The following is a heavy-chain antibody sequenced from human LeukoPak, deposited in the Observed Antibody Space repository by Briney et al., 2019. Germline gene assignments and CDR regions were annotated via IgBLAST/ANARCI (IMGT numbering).Heavy chain of an antibody. CDR3: ARSLLGAVAGTIAYFDY. J-gene: IGHJ4*02. V-gene: IGHV6-1*01. CDR1: GDSVSSYSAA. CDR2: TYYRSKWYN. Sequence: SQTLSLTCAISGDSVSSYSAAWNWIRQSPSRGLEWLGRTYYRSKWYNDYAVSVKSRITINPDTSKNQFSLQLNSVTPEDTAVYYCARSLLGAVAGTIAYFDYWGQGTLVTVSS. D-gene: IGHD6-19*01.